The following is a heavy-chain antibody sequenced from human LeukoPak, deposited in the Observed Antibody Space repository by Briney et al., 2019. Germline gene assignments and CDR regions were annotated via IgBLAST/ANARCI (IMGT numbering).Heavy chain of an antibody. CDR3: ARPLSGI. J-gene: IGHJ4*02. CDR1: GYTFTGYY. V-gene: IGHV1-8*02. D-gene: IGHD5-12*01. CDR2: INPNSGNT. Sequence: ASVKVSCKASGYTFTGYYMHRVRQAPGQGLEWMGWINPNSGNTGYAQKFQGRVTMTRNTSISTAYMELSSLRSEDTAVYYCARPLSGIWGQGTLVTVSS.